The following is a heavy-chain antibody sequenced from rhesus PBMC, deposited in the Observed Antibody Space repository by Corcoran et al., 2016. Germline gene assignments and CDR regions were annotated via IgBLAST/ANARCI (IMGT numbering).Heavy chain of an antibody. CDR3: TSYGSTSFDY. CDR2: ITNRKGNT. J-gene: IGHJ4*01. V-gene: IGHV1S9*01. D-gene: IGHD4-29*01. Sequence: QVQLVQSGAEVKKPGASVKLSCKASGYTFTSYSINWVSQAPGQVLEWLGWITNRKGNTGNDQKFQGRVPMTRDTSTSTADMELSSLGSEDTAVYYCTSYGSTSFDYWGQGVLVTVSS. CDR1: GYTFTSYS.